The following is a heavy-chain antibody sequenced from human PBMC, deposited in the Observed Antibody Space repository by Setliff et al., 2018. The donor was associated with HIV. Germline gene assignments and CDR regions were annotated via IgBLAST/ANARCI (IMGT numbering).Heavy chain of an antibody. V-gene: IGHV4-4*07. CDR2: IYTSGST. J-gene: IGHJ6*03. Sequence: SETLSLTCTVSGGSISSYYWSWIRQPAGKGLEWIGRIYTSGSTNYNPSLKSRVTISVDTSKNQFSLKLRSVTAADTAVYYCARHITGWYDYYYYMDVWGKGNTVTVSS. D-gene: IGHD6-25*01. CDR1: GGSISSYY. CDR3: ARHITGWYDYYYYMDV.